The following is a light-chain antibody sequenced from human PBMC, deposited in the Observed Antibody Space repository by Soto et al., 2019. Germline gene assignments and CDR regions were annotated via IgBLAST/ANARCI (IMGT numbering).Light chain of an antibody. V-gene: IGLV2-14*01. CDR1: TSDVGGYDY. Sequence: QSVLTQPASVSGSPGQSITISCTGTTSDVGGYDYVSWYQQHPGQAPKLLIYEVSNRPSGVSHRFSGSKSGNTASLSISGLQAEDEADYYCYSSGGSPTYVFGTGTKVTVL. CDR3: YSSGGSPTYV. CDR2: EVS. J-gene: IGLJ1*01.